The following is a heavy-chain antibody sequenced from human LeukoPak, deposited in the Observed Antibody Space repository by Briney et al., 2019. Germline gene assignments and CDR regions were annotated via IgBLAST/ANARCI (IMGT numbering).Heavy chain of an antibody. J-gene: IGHJ6*02. CDR2: ISSSGSTI. D-gene: IGHD6-13*01. CDR1: GFTFSSYE. CDR3: ARARSRWPDV. V-gene: IGHV3-48*03. Sequence: PGGSLRLSCAASGFTFSSYEMNWVRQAPGKGLEWVSYISSSGSTIYYADSVKGRFTISRDNAKNSLYLQMNSLRAEDTAVYYCARARSRWPDVWGQGTTVTVSS.